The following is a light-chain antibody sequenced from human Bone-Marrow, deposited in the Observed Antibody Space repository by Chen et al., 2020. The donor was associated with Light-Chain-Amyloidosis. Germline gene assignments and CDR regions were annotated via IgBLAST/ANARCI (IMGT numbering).Light chain of an antibody. CDR3: MQALHTPYT. Sequence: DIVRTQSPLSLPVTPGEPASISCRSSQSLLHSNGYNYLDWYLQKPGQSPQLLIYLGSNRASGVPDRFSGSGSGTDFTLRISRVEAEDVGVYYCMQALHTPYTFGQGTKLEIK. V-gene: IGKV2-28*01. CDR1: QSLLHSNGYNY. J-gene: IGKJ2*01. CDR2: LGS.